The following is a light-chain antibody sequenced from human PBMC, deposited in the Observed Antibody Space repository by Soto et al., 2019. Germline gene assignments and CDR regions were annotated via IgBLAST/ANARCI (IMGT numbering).Light chain of an antibody. J-gene: IGLJ3*02. V-gene: IGLV2-11*01. CDR1: SSDVGGYNY. CDR2: DVS. Sequence: QPVLTRPRSVSGSPGQSVTISCTGTSSDVGGYNYVSWYQQHPGKAPKLVIYDVSKRPSGVPDRFSGSKSANTASLTISGLQAEDEADYYCCSYAGNSLWVFGGGTKLTVL. CDR3: CSYAGNSLWV.